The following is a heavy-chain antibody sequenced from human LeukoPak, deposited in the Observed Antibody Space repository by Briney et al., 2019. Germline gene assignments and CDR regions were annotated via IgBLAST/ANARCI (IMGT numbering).Heavy chain of an antibody. J-gene: IGHJ4*02. V-gene: IGHV3-74*01. CDR2: INSDGSST. Sequence: GGSLRLSCAASGFTFSSSWMHWVRQAPGKGLVWVSRINSDGSSTIYADSVKGRFTISRDNAKNTLYLQMNRLRAEDTALYYCARERDCSSTSCYAPYGSGSLNYWGQGTLVTVSS. CDR3: ARERDCSSTSCYAPYGSGSLNY. CDR1: GFTFSSSW. D-gene: IGHD2-2*01.